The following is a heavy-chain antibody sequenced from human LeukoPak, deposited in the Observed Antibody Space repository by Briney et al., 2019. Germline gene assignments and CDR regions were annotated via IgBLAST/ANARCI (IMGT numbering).Heavy chain of an antibody. Sequence: SETLSLTCAVYGGSFSGYYWSWIHQPPGKGLEWIGEINHSVSTNYNPSLKSRVTISVVTSKNQFSLKLSSVTAAGTAVYYCARDTSDSSGYYYGPDYWGQGTLVTVSS. J-gene: IGHJ4*02. CDR1: GGSFSGYY. D-gene: IGHD3-22*01. CDR2: INHSVST. CDR3: ARDTSDSSGYYYGPDY. V-gene: IGHV4-34*01.